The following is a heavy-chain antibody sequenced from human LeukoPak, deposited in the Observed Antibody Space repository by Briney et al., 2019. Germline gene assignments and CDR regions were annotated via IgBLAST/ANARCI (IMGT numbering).Heavy chain of an antibody. CDR3: ARDFLGPGYASILRYFDWLPGYFDY. V-gene: IGHV3-48*04. J-gene: IGHJ4*02. D-gene: IGHD3-9*01. Sequence: GGSLRLSCAASGFTFSSYSMNWVRQAPGKGLEWVSYISSSGSTIYYADSVKGRFTISRDNAKNSLYLQMNSLGAEDTAVYYCARDFLGPGYASILRYFDWLPGYFDYWGQGTLVTVSS. CDR2: ISSSGSTI. CDR1: GFTFSSYS.